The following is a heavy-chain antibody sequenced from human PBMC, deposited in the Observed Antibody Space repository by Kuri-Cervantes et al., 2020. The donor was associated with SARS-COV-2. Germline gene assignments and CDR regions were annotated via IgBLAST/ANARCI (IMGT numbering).Heavy chain of an antibody. V-gene: IGHV3-30*18. J-gene: IGHJ6*02. CDR1: GFTFSNYG. CDR2: ISYDGSDR. CDR3: AKVWSGSYSHYYYYAMDV. Sequence: GESLKISCAASGFTFSNYGMHWVRQAPGKGLEWVAVISYDGSDRYYADSVEGRFTISRDNSKNTLYLQMNSLRAEDTAVYYCAKVWSGSYSHYYYYAMDVWGQGTTVTVSS. D-gene: IGHD3-10*01.